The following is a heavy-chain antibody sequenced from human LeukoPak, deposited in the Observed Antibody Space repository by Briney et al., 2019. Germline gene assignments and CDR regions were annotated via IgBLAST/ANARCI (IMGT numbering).Heavy chain of an antibody. J-gene: IGHJ5*02. Sequence: SETLSLTCAVYGGSFRGYYWSWIRQPPGKGLEWIGEINHRGSTKYNPSLKSRVTMSVDTSRNQFSLRLTSVTAADTAVYYCARGDYYDGGGRNWFDPWGQGTLVTVSS. V-gene: IGHV4-34*01. CDR1: GGSFRGYY. CDR2: INHRGST. D-gene: IGHD3-16*01. CDR3: ARGDYYDGGGRNWFDP.